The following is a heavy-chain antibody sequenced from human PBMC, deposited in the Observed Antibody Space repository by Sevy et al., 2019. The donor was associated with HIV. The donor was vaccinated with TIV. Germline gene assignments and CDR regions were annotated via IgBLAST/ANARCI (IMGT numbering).Heavy chain of an antibody. CDR1: GFTLSSHW. Sequence: GGSLRLSCAASGFTLSSHWMSWVRQPPGKGLEWVSVISNDGRNENYADSVKGRFTISRDNSKNTMFLQMNSLRVEDTAVYYCAKEGYYYDSRSYDWFDPWGQGTLVTVSS. J-gene: IGHJ5*02. CDR3: AKEGYYYDSRSYDWFDP. V-gene: IGHV3-30*18. CDR2: ISNDGRNE. D-gene: IGHD3-22*01.